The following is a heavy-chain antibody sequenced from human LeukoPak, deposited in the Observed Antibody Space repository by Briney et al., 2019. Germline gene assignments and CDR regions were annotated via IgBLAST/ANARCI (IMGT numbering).Heavy chain of an antibody. Sequence: ASVKVSCKASGYTFTGYYMHWVRQAPEQGLEWMGWINPNSGGTNYAQKFQGRVTMTRDTTISTAYMELSRLRSDDTAVYYCARARSSGEFDYWGQGTLVTVSS. J-gene: IGHJ4*02. V-gene: IGHV1-2*02. CDR2: INPNSGGT. CDR1: GYTFTGYY. CDR3: ARARSSGEFDY. D-gene: IGHD6-6*01.